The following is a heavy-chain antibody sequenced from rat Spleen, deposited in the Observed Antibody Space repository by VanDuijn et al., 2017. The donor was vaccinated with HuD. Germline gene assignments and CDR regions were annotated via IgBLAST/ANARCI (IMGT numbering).Heavy chain of an antibody. CDR2: ITNTGGST. Sequence: EVQLVESGGGLVQPGRSLKLSCAASGFTFSNFGMAWVRQAPTKGLEWVASITNTGGSTYYPDSVKGRFTISRDNAKSTLYLQMNSLRYEDTATYYCTRVTYYGYNYYFDYWGQGVMVTVSS. CDR1: GFTFSNFG. D-gene: IGHD1-9*01. J-gene: IGHJ2*01. CDR3: TRVTYYGYNYYFDY. V-gene: IGHV5-46*01.